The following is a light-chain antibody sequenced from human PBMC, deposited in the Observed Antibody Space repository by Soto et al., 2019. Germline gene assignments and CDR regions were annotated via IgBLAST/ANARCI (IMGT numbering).Light chain of an antibody. CDR3: SSYTSGNTLV. Sequence: QSVLTQPASVSGSPGQSITISCTGTSYDVGGYYYVSWYQQQPGKAPKVLIYDVSDRPSGVSDRFSGSKSGVTASLTISGLQAEDEADYYCSSYTSGNTLVFGGGTKLTVL. J-gene: IGLJ3*02. V-gene: IGLV2-14*01. CDR2: DVS. CDR1: SYDVGGYYY.